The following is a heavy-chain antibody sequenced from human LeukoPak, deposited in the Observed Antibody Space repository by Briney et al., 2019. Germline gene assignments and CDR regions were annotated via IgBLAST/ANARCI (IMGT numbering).Heavy chain of an antibody. J-gene: IGHJ4*02. V-gene: IGHV1-46*01. CDR2: INPSGHTT. CDR1: GFTFTSYY. D-gene: IGHD1-26*01. CDR3: ARDLGGWELNY. Sequence: ASVKVSCKASGFTFTSYYMHWVRQAPGQGLEWMGIINPSGHTTNYAQKFQGRVTITADKSTSTAYMELSSLRSEDTAVYYCARDLGGWELNYWGQGTLVTVSS.